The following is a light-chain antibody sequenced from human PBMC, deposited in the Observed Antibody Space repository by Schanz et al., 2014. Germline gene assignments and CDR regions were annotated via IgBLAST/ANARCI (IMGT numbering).Light chain of an antibody. Sequence: QSALTQPPSASGSPGQSVTISCTGTSSDVGGYNYVSWYQQHPGKAPKLMIYEVSKRPSGVPDRFSGSKSGNTASLTVSGLQAEDEADYYCSSYTINSARVFGGGTQLTVL. V-gene: IGLV2-8*01. CDR3: SSYTINSARV. CDR2: EVS. CDR1: SSDVGGYNY. J-gene: IGLJ3*02.